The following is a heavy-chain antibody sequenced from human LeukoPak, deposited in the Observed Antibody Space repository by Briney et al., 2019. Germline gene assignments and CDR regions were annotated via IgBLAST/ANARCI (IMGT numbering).Heavy chain of an antibody. J-gene: IGHJ4*02. V-gene: IGHV4-59*01. CDR1: DDSISSYY. Sequence: SETLSLACTVSDDSISSYYWSWIRQPPGKGLEWIGYIYYSGSTNYNPSLKSRVTISVDTSKNQFSLKLSSVTAADTAVYYCARGVSGSYYAFDYWGQGTLVTVSS. CDR3: ARGVSGSYYAFDY. CDR2: IYYSGST. D-gene: IGHD3-10*01.